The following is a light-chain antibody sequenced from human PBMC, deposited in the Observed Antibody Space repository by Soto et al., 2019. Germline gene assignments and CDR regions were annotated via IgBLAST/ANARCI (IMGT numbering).Light chain of an antibody. CDR3: AAWDDSLNGYV. CDR2: SDN. V-gene: IGLV1-44*01. Sequence: QSVLTQPPSASGTPGQSVTISCSGRSSNIGSKTVNWYQLLPGAAPKLLINSDNQRPSGVPDRFSGSKSGTSASLAISGLQSEDEADYYCAAWDDSLNGYVFGTGTKLTVL. J-gene: IGLJ1*01. CDR1: SSNIGSKT.